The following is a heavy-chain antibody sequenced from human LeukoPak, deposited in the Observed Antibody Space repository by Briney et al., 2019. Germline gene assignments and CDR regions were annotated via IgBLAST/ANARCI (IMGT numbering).Heavy chain of an antibody. CDR2: MYYSGST. CDR3: ARDPGYCSGGSCGNFDY. CDR1: GGSVSSASNY. J-gene: IGHJ4*02. D-gene: IGHD2-15*01. Sequence: SETLSLTCIVSGGSVSSASNYWSWIRQPPGKGLEWIVYMYYSGSTSYNPSLKSRVTISADTSKNQFSLKLSSVTAADTAVYYCARDPGYCSGGSCGNFDYWGQGTLVTVSS. V-gene: IGHV4-61*01.